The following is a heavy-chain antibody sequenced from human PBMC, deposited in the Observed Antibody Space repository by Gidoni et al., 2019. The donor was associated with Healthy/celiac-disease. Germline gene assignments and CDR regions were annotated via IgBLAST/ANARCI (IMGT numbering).Heavy chain of an antibody. Sequence: EVKRVGSGGGLVHPGGSLRLSCAASGFTFSSDSMNGVRQAPGKGLEWVSYISSSSSTIYYADSVKGRFTISRDNAKNSVYLQMNSLRDEDTAVYYCAREYSSSWYGWFDPWGQGTLVTVSS. CDR2: ISSSSSTI. J-gene: IGHJ5*02. CDR3: AREYSSSWYGWFDP. CDR1: GFTFSSDS. V-gene: IGHV3-48*02. D-gene: IGHD6-13*01.